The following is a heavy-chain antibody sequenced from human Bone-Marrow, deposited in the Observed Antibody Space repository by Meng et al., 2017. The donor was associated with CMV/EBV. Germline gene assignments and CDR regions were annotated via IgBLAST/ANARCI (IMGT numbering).Heavy chain of an antibody. CDR2: INSNSDDT. CDR1: GYSFTGYY. Sequence: ASVKVSCKASGYSFTGYYMHWVRQAPGQGLEWMGRINSNSDDTNYAQKFQGRVTMTRDTSISTAYMELSRLTSDDTAVYYCAREGQLALGYYGMDVWGQGTTVTVSS. V-gene: IGHV1-2*02. J-gene: IGHJ6*01. CDR3: AREGQLALGYYGMDV. D-gene: IGHD6-6*01.